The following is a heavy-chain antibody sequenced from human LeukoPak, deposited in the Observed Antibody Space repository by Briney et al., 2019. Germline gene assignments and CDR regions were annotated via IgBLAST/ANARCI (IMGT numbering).Heavy chain of an antibody. Sequence: SETLSLTCTVSGGSISSYYWSWIRQPPGKGLEWIGYIYTSGSTNYNPSLKSRVTISVDTSKNQFSLKLSSVTAADTAVYYCARRSDFWSGYFDYWGQGTLVTVSS. D-gene: IGHD3-3*01. V-gene: IGHV4-4*09. CDR2: IYTSGST. J-gene: IGHJ4*02. CDR3: ARRSDFWSGYFDY. CDR1: GGSISSYY.